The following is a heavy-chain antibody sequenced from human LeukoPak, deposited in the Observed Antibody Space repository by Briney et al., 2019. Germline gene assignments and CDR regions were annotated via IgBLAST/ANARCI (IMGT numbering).Heavy chain of an antibody. CDR3: ASIRGTFGY. V-gene: IGHV3-72*01. D-gene: IGHD1-26*01. J-gene: IGHJ4*02. CDR2: TRNKANSYIT. Sequence: TGGSLRLSCAASGFTFSSYSMDWVRQAPGKGLEWVGRTRNKANSYITEYAASVKGRFTISRDDSKNSLYLQMSSLKTDGTAMYYCASIRGTFGYWGQGTLVTVSS. CDR1: GFTFSSYS.